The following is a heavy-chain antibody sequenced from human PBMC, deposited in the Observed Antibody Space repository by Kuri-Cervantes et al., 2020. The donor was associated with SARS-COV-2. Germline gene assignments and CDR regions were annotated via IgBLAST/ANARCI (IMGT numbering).Heavy chain of an antibody. J-gene: IGHJ3*01. Sequence: ASVKVSCKASGYTFTGYYIHWVRQAPGHGLEWMGWINPSGGGTHYSQKFQDRVTMTRDTSIATAYMELNRLRSDDAAMYYCAREEHDIVMDYAFDVWGQGTMVTVSS. CDR2: INPSGGGT. CDR3: AREEHDIVMDYAFDV. V-gene: IGHV1-2*02. D-gene: IGHD2-21*01. CDR1: GYTFTGYY.